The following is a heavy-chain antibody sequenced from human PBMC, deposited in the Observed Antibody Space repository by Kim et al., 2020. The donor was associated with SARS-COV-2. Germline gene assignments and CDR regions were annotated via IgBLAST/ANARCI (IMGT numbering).Heavy chain of an antibody. D-gene: IGHD1-26*01. CDR1: GFTFNNYW. CDR3: ARDLSGSKDAFDI. CDR2: INQDGSAK. V-gene: IGHV3-7*03. Sequence: GGSLRLSCAASGFTFNNYWMSWVRQAPGEGLEWVANINQDGSAKYYVGSVKGRFTVSRDNAENSLYLQMSGLRAEDTAVYYCARDLSGSKDAFDIWGQGTRVTVSS. J-gene: IGHJ3*02.